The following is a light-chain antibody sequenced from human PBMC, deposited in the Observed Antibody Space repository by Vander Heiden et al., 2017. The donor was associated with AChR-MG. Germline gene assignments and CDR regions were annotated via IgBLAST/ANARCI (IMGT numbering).Light chain of an antibody. CDR3: QQRSNWPPRT. CDR1: QSVSSY. J-gene: IGKJ1*01. Sequence: ELVLTQSPATLSLSPGERATLSRRASQSVSSYLAWYQQKPGQAPRLLIYDASNRATGIPARFSGSGSGTDFTLTISSLEPEDFAVYYCQQRSNWPPRTFGQGTKVEIK. CDR2: DAS. V-gene: IGKV3-11*01.